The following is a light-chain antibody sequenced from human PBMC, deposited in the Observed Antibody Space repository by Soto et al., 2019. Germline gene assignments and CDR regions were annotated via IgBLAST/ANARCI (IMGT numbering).Light chain of an antibody. J-gene: IGKJ1*01. CDR1: QSISSW. CDR2: KTS. CDR3: QQYNSYSGT. V-gene: IGKV1-5*03. Sequence: DIQMTQSPSTLSASVGDRVTITCRASQSISSWLAWYQQKPGKAPKLLIYKTSSLESGVPSRFSGSGSGTEFTLTISSLQPDDFATSYCQQYNSYSGTFGQGTKGEIK.